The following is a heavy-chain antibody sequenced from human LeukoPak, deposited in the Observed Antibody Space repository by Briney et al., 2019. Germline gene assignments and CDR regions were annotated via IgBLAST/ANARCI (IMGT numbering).Heavy chain of an antibody. D-gene: IGHD1/OR15-1a*01. Sequence: GGSLGLSCAASGFXFSSYEINWVRQAPGKGLEWVSYIGSSGSAIYYADSVKGRFTISRDNAKNSLFLQMISLRAEDTAVYYCARVGSNWNIYDYWGQGTLVTVSS. CDR3: ARVGSNWNIYDY. V-gene: IGHV3-48*03. J-gene: IGHJ4*02. CDR2: IGSSGSAI. CDR1: GFXFSSYE.